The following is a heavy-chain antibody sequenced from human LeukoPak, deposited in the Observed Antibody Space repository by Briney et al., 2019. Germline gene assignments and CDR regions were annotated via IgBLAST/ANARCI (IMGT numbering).Heavy chain of an antibody. CDR3: ARVEGYYDILTGYPDY. CDR2: ISSSSSYT. CDR1: GFTFSDYY. J-gene: IGHJ4*02. V-gene: IGHV3-11*06. Sequence: PGGSLRLSCAASGFTFSDYYMSWIRQAPGKGLEWVSYISSSSSYTNYADSVKGRFTIPRDNAKNSLYLQMNSLRAEDTAVYYCARVEGYYDILTGYPDYWGQGPLVTVSS. D-gene: IGHD3-9*01.